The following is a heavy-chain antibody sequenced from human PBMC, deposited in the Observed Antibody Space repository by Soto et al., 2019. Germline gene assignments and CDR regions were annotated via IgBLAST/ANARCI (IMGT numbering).Heavy chain of an antibody. Sequence: VQLQGSGPGLLKPSQTLSLTCTVSGASVNTGDYYWSYIRQPPGKDLEWLGYIFYSGDTYYNPSLKSRATISLNTSRNQFSLTLTSVTDADTALYYCVGTGTTDDFWGQGTLVTVSS. D-gene: IGHD1-7*01. CDR3: VGTGTTDDF. CDR1: GASVNTGDYY. CDR2: IFYSGDT. V-gene: IGHV4-30-4*01. J-gene: IGHJ1*01.